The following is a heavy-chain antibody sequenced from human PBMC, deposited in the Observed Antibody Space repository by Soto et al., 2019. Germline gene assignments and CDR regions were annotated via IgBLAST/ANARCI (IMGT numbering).Heavy chain of an antibody. CDR1: GGSIRSGDYY. CDR2: IYYSGST. CDR3: ARDNILGILYGGMDV. J-gene: IGHJ6*02. D-gene: IGHD3-3*01. Sequence: SETLSLTCTVSGGSIRSGDYYWSWIRQPPGKGLEWIGYIYYSGSTYYNPSLKSRVTISVDTSKNQFSLKLSSVTAADTAVYYCARDNILGILYGGMDVWGQGTTVTVSS. V-gene: IGHV4-30-4*01.